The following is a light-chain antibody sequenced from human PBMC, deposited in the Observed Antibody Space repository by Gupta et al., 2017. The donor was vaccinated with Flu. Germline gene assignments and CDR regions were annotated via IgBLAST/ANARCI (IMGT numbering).Light chain of an antibody. CDR2: GAS. V-gene: IGKV3-20*01. J-gene: IGKJ2*01. CDR3: QQYGSSVYT. Sequence: IVLTQSPRTLSLSPGERATLSCRASQSVNNNLLTWYQQKPGQAPRLLIYGASSRATGIPDRFSGSGSGTDFTLTIRRLEPEDFAVYYCQQYGSSVYTFGQGTKLEIK. CDR1: QSVNNNL.